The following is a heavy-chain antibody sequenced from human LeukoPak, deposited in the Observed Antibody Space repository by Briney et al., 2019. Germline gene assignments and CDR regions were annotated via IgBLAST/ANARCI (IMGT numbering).Heavy chain of an antibody. CDR1: GGSISSSSYY. Sequence: SETLSLTCTVSGGSISSSSYYWGWIRQPPGKGLEWIGSIYYSGSTYYNPSLKSRVTISVDTSKNQFSLKLSSVTAADTAVYYCARHGFTYYHDSSGYLSADAFDIWGQGTMVTVSS. D-gene: IGHD3-22*01. V-gene: IGHV4-39*01. J-gene: IGHJ3*02. CDR2: IYYSGST. CDR3: ARHGFTYYHDSSGYLSADAFDI.